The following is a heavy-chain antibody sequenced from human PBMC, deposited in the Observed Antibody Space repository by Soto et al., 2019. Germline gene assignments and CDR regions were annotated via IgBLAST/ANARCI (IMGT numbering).Heavy chain of an antibody. CDR2: IRGSGGST. J-gene: IGHJ5*02. D-gene: IGHD2-2*02. CDR3: AKDSTYCSSTNCYTWFDP. CDR1: GFTFSNYA. V-gene: IGHV3-23*01. Sequence: LRLSCAASGFTFSNYAMNWVRQAPGKGLEWVSGIRGSGGSTYYADSVKGRFTISRDNSKNTLYLQMNSLRAEDTAVYYCAKDSTYCSSTNCYTWFDPWGQGTLVTVSS.